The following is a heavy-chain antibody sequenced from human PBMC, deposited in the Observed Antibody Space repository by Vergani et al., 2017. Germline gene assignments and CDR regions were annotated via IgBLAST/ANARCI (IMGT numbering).Heavy chain of an antibody. D-gene: IGHD6-6*01. CDR1: GFTFSSYA. CDR3: ARAGGSSPHYYYYYMDV. CDR2: ISYDGSNK. J-gene: IGHJ6*03. Sequence: QVQLVESGGGVVQPGRSLRLSCAASGFTFSSYAMHWVRQAPGKGLEWVAVISYDGSNKYYADSVKGRFTISRDNSKNTLYLQMNSLRAEDTAVYYCARAGGSSPHYYYYYMDVWGKGP. V-gene: IGHV3-30*01.